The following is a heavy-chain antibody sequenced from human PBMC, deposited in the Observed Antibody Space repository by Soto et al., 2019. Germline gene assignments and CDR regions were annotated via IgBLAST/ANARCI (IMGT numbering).Heavy chain of an antibody. CDR1: GFTFSSYG. D-gene: IGHD6-6*01. CDR2: IWYDGSNK. J-gene: IGHJ4*02. V-gene: IGHV3-33*01. Sequence: GGSLRLSCAASGFTFSSYGMHWVRQAPGKGLEWVAVIWYDGSNKYYADSVKGRFTISRDNSKNTLYLQMNSLRAEDTAVYYCARDTPKYSSSPYFDYWGQGTLVTVSS. CDR3: ARDTPKYSSSPYFDY.